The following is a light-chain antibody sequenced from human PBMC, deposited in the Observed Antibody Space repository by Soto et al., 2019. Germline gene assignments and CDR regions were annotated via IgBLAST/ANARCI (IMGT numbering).Light chain of an antibody. CDR3: QQYNDWPLVT. J-gene: IGKJ4*01. Sequence: EIVMTQSPATLSVSPGERATLSCRASQSVGVSLAWYRQKPGQAPRLLIYAASIRATGVAARFSGSGSGREFTLTINSLQSEDFAVYYCQQYNDWPLVTFGRGTTVEIK. CDR2: AAS. V-gene: IGKV3-15*01. CDR1: QSVGVS.